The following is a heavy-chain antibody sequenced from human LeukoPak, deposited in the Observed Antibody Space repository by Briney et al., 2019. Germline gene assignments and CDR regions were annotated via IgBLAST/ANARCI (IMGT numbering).Heavy chain of an antibody. J-gene: IGHJ4*02. V-gene: IGHV4-59*01. D-gene: IGHD3-22*01. Sequence: SETLSLTCTVSGGSISSYYWSWIQQPPGKGLEWIGYIYYSGSTNYNPSLKSRVTISVDTSKNQFSLKLSSVTAADTAVYYCARVGYYDSSGFDYWGQGTLVTVSS. CDR1: GGSISSYY. CDR2: IYYSGST. CDR3: ARVGYYDSSGFDY.